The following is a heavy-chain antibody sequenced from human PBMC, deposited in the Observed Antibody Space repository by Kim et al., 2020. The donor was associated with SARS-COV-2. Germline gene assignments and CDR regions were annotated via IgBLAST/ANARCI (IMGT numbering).Heavy chain of an antibody. D-gene: IGHD4-4*01. CDR3: ASLCGYFSCDYSNYPPTEYYGMDV. CDR1: GFTVSSNY. Sequence: GGSLRLSCAASGFTVSSNYMSWVRQAPGKGLEWVSVIYSGGSTYYADSVKGRFTISRDNSKNTLYLQMNSLRAEDTAVYYCASLCGYFSCDYSNYPPTEYYGMDVWGQGTTVTVSS. V-gene: IGHV3-53*01. J-gene: IGHJ6*02. CDR2: IYSGGST.